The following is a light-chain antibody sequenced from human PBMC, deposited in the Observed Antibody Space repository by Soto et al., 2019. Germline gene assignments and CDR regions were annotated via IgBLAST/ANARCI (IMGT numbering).Light chain of an antibody. V-gene: IGKV1-5*01. Sequence: DIQMTQSPSTLSASVGDRVTITCRASQSISSWLAWYQQKPGKAPKLLIYDASSLESGVPSRFSGSRSGIEFTLTISRLQPDDFATYSCQQYNSYSYTFGQGTKLEIK. CDR1: QSISSW. CDR3: QQYNSYSYT. J-gene: IGKJ2*01. CDR2: DAS.